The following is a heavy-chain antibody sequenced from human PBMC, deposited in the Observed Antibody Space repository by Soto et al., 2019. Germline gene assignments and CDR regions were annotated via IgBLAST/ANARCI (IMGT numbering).Heavy chain of an antibody. CDR3: VRDLAHGYTCSV. CDR1: GAVVTSGENY. D-gene: IGHD5-18*01. V-gene: IGHV4-30-4*08. J-gene: IGHJ4*02. CDR2: IYASGVT. Sequence: TLSLTWSASGAVVTSGENYWSWVRQPPGKGLEWLGYIYASGVTSSSPALKSRVTLSLDRPNNQVSHKLRSVTAADTAVYFCVRDLAHGYTCSVCGKRTLVTTSS.